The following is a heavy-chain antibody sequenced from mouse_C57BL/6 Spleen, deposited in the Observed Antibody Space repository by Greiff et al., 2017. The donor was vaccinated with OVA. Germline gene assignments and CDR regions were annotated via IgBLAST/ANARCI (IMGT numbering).Heavy chain of an antibody. CDR2: IDPETGGT. CDR3: TRDLLWYHAMDY. D-gene: IGHD2-1*01. J-gene: IGHJ4*01. CDR1: GYTFTDYE. V-gene: IGHV1-15*01. Sequence: QLQQSGAELVRPGASVTLSCKASGYTFTDYEMHWVKQTPVHGLEWIGAIDPETGGTAYNQKFKGKAILTADKSSSTAYMELRSLTSEDSAVYYCTRDLLWYHAMDYWGQGTSVTVSS.